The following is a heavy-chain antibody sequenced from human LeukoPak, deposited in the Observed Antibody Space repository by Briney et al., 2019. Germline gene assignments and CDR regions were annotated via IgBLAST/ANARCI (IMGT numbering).Heavy chain of an antibody. J-gene: IGHJ5*02. V-gene: IGHV4-39*01. CDR2: IYYSGST. D-gene: IGHD6-6*01. CDR3: ARAGKGSIAVPFDP. Sequence: SETLSLTCTVSGGGLSYYWGWIRQPPGKGLEWIGSIYYSGSTYYNPSLKSRVTISVDTSKNQFSLKLSSVTAADTAVYYCARAGKGSIAVPFDPWGQGTLVTVSS. CDR1: GGGLSYY.